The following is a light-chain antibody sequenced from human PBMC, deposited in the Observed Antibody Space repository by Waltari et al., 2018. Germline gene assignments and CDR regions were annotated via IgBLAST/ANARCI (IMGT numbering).Light chain of an antibody. V-gene: IGKV1-9*01. Sequence: DIQLTQSPSFLSASVRDRVTITCRASQGISNYLAWYQQKPGKAPKLLIYSASTLQSGVPSRFSGSGSGTEFSLTISSLQPEDFATYYCQQSYSTLYTFGQGTKLEIK. J-gene: IGKJ2*01. CDR3: QQSYSTLYT. CDR1: QGISNY. CDR2: SAS.